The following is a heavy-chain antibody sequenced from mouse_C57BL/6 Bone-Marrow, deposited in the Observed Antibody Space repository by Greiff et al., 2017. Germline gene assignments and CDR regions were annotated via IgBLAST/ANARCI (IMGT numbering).Heavy chain of an antibody. CDR1: GFTFSDYG. CDR2: ISSGSSTI. Sequence: EVMLMESGGGLVKPGGSLKLSCAASGFTFSDYGMHWVRQAPEKGLEWVAYISSGSSTIYYADTVKGRFTISRDNAKNTLFLQMTSLRSEDTAMYYCARDYGSSYYFDYWGQGTTLTVSS. D-gene: IGHD1-1*01. V-gene: IGHV5-17*01. J-gene: IGHJ2*01. CDR3: ARDYGSSYYFDY.